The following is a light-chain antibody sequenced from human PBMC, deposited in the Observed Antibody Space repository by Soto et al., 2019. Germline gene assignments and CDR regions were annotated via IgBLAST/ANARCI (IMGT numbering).Light chain of an antibody. V-gene: IGLV2-11*01. CDR3: CSYAGSPYV. J-gene: IGLJ1*01. CDR2: DVS. CDR1: SSDVGAYNY. Sequence: SALPQPRSVTVSPGQSVTISCTGTSSDVGAYNYVSWYQQHPGKAPKLIIYDVSKRPSGVPDRFSGSKSGNTASLTISGLQAEDEADYYCCSYAGSPYVFGTGTKVTVL.